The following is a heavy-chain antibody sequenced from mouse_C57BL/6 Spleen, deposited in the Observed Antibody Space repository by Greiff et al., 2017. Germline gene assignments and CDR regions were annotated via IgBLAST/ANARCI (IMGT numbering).Heavy chain of an antibody. D-gene: IGHD1-1*01. CDR1: GYTFTSYW. CDR3: ARKEGYGSSSYAMDY. J-gene: IGHJ4*01. Sequence: QVQLQQSGAELVRPGSSVKLSCKASGYTFTSYWMHWVKQRPIQGLEWIGNIDPSDSETHYNQKFKDKATLTVDKSSSTAYMQLSSLTSEDSAVYYCARKEGYGSSSYAMDYWGQGTSVTVSS. V-gene: IGHV1-52*01. CDR2: IDPSDSET.